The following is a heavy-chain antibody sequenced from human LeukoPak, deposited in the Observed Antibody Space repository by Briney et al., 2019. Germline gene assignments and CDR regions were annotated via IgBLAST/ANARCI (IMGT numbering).Heavy chain of an antibody. CDR2: IKSKTDGGTT. CDR3: TTRIITMVRGVDY. D-gene: IGHD3-10*01. J-gene: IGHJ4*02. CDR1: GFTFSNAW. Sequence: GGSLRLSCAASGFTFSNAWMSWVRQAPGKGPEWVGRIKSKTDGGTTDYAAPVKGRFTISRDDSKNTLYLQMNSLKTEDTAVYYCTTRIITMVRGVDYWGQGTLVTVSS. V-gene: IGHV3-15*01.